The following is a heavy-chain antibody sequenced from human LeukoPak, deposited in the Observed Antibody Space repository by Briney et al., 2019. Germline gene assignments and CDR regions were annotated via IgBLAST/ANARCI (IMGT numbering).Heavy chain of an antibody. CDR3: ARDHPGDYFDY. Sequence: PGGSLRLSCVASGITFSDYYMSWIRQAPGKGLEWVSYMSSSGTTKYYADSVKGRFTISRDNPKNSLYLQMNSLRAEDTAVYYCARDHPGDYFDYWGQGTLVTVSS. D-gene: IGHD4-17*01. J-gene: IGHJ4*02. V-gene: IGHV3-11*04. CDR1: GITFSDYY. CDR2: MSSSGTTK.